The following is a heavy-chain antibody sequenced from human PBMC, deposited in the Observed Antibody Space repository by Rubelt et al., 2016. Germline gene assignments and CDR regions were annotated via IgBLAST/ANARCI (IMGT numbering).Heavy chain of an antibody. CDR1: GFTFSTYG. CDR3: ARGHYGMDV. J-gene: IGHJ6*02. CDR2: INQDGNGK. Sequence: VQLVESGGGVVQPGRSLRLSCAASGFTFSTYGMHWVRQAPGKGLEWVANINQDGNGKAHLDFVEGRCTIARDSAKNSLYLQMSNLRAEDTGLYYCARGHYGMDVWGQGTTVIVSS. V-gene: IGHV3-7*04.